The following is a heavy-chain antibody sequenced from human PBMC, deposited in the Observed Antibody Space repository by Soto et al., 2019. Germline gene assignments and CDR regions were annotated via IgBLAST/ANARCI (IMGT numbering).Heavy chain of an antibody. J-gene: IGHJ6*02. V-gene: IGHV1-24*01. Sequence: QLQLVQSGAEVKKPGASVKVSCKVSGYTLTALSMHWVRQAPGKGLEWMGGFDPEDGETLYAQKFQGRVTMTEDTSTDTAYMELSSLRSEDTAVYYGATDRDFWSGLALYGMDVWGQGTTVTVSS. CDR3: ATDRDFWSGLALYGMDV. D-gene: IGHD3-3*01. CDR2: FDPEDGET. CDR1: GYTLTALS.